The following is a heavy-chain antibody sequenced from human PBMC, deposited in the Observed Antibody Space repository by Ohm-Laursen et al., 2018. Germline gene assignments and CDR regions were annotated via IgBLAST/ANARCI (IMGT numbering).Heavy chain of an antibody. CDR1: GYSSTNYW. Sequence: GESLRISCKGSGYSSTNYWIAWVRQMPGKGPEWMGIIYLDDSDARYSPSFQGQVTISVDKSISTAYLQWSSLKASDTAMYYCARLLVGGDANFDYWGQGTLVTVSS. D-gene: IGHD4-17*01. CDR2: IYLDDSDA. J-gene: IGHJ4*02. CDR3: ARLLVGGDANFDY. V-gene: IGHV5-51*01.